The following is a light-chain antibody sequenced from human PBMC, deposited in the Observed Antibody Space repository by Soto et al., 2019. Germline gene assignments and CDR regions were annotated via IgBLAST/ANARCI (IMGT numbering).Light chain of an antibody. CDR3: QQYNNWPQT. CDR1: QSVISSY. Sequence: IVLTLFPNTLSLSPGGRATLSCRASQSVISSYLAGYQQKPGQAPRLLIYGASTRAAGIPDRFSGSGSGTEFTLTISGLQSEDSAVYYCQQYNNWPQTFGQGTKVDIK. V-gene: IGKV3-15*01. J-gene: IGKJ1*01. CDR2: GAS.